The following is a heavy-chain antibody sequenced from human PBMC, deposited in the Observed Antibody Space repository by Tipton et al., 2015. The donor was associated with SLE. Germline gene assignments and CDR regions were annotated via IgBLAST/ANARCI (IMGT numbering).Heavy chain of an antibody. J-gene: IGHJ4*02. D-gene: IGHD1-14*01. V-gene: IGHV4-39*01. CDR1: GGSISTSSYY. Sequence: TLSLTCTVSGGSISTSSYYWGWIRQPPGKGLEWIGNIYYSGSTYSNPSLKSRVTISVDTSKNQFSLKLSSVTAADTAVYYCARHYGIMSTPLYYFDYWGQGTLVTVSS. CDR2: IYYSGST. CDR3: ARHYGIMSTPLYYFDY.